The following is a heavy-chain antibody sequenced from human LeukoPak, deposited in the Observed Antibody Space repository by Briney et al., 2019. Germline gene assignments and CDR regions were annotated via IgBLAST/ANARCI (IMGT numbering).Heavy chain of an antibody. CDR3: AKKTWTDDAFDV. Sequence: GGSLRLSCAASGFTFSSYGMHWVRQAPGKGLEWVAVIWYDGTNQYYADSVKGRFSISRDNSKNTLYLQMNSLRVEDTAAYYCAKKTWTDDAFDVWGQGTMVTVSS. CDR1: GFTFSSYG. CDR2: IWYDGTNQ. V-gene: IGHV3-33*06. D-gene: IGHD1-1*01. J-gene: IGHJ3*01.